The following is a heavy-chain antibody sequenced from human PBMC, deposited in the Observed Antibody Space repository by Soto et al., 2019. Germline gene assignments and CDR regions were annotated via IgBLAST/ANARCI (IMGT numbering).Heavy chain of an antibody. Sequence: PSETLSLTCAVSGGSISSSNWWSWVRQPPGKGLEWIGEIHHSGSTNYNPSLKSRVTISVDKSKNQFSLKLSSVTAADTAVYYCARCPGYSSSWDYYYYYYGMDVWGQGTTVTVSS. D-gene: IGHD6-13*01. J-gene: IGHJ6*02. CDR3: ARCPGYSSSWDYYYYYYGMDV. V-gene: IGHV4-4*02. CDR2: IHHSGST. CDR1: GGSISSSNW.